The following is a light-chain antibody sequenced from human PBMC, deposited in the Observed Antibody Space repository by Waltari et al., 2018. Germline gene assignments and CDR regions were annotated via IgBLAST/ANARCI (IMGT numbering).Light chain of an antibody. J-gene: IGKJ2*01. CDR1: QSLDTNY. V-gene: IGKV3-20*01. CDR3: QHFGTSPPYT. Sequence: ENVLAQSPGTLSLSPGERATLSCMASQSLDTNYLTWYRQKPSQAPRRLNYDADNRATGIPDRCSGSGSGTDFTLTISGVEPEDFAVYYCQHFGTSPPYTFGQGTKLEI. CDR2: DAD.